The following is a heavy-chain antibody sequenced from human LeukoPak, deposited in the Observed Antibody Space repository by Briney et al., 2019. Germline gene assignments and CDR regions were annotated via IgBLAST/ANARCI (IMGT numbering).Heavy chain of an antibody. J-gene: IGHJ3*02. D-gene: IGHD2-2*01. CDR1: GGSISSYY. CDR2: IYYSGTT. V-gene: IGHV4-59*01. CDR3: ARVTCTSTSCYRKDAFDI. Sequence: PSETLSLTCTVSGGSISSYYWNWIRQPPGKGLEWIGYIYYSGTTNYNPSLKGRVTISVDTSKNQFSLKLSSVTAADTAVHYCARVTCTSTSCYRKDAFDIWGQGTMVTVSS.